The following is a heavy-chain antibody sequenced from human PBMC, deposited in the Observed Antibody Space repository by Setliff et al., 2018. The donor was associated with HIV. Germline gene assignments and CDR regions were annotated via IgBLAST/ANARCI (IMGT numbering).Heavy chain of an antibody. J-gene: IGHJ4*02. CDR3: ARQFRYPNRAVAGVDY. Sequence: LYLTCTVSGGSISNNSYYWGWVRQPPGKGLELIGNLFYNGNTYYNPSLKSRVTISVDTSKNQFSLKLSSVTAADTAIYFCARQFRYPNRAVAGVDYWGQGTLVTVSS. CDR1: GGSISNNSYY. CDR2: LFYNGNT. V-gene: IGHV4-39*01. D-gene: IGHD6-19*01.